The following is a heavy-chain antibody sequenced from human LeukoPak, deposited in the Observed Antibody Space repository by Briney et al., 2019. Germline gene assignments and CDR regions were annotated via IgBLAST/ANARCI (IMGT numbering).Heavy chain of an antibody. D-gene: IGHD4-17*01. CDR1: GGSISSYY. Sequence: PSETLSLTCTVSGGSISSYYWSWIRHPPGKGLEWIGYIYYSGSTNYNPSLKSRVTISVDTSKNQFSLKLSSVTAADTAVYYCARGSPYGDYVDYWGQGTLVTVSS. J-gene: IGHJ4*02. CDR2: IYYSGST. V-gene: IGHV4-59*01. CDR3: ARGSPYGDYVDY.